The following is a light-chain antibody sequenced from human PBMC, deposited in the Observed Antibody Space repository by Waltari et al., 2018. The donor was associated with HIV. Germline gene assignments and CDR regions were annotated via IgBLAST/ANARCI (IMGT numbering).Light chain of an antibody. V-gene: IGKV1-5*03. CDR1: QSISSW. J-gene: IGKJ3*01. CDR3: LQDDSFPLT. CDR2: KAS. Sequence: DIQMTQSPSTMSASAGDRVTITCRASQSISSWLAGYKQKPGKAPKFLIYKASSLKSGVSSRFSGGGSGTEFTLTINGLQSEDSATYYCLQDDSFPLTFGPGTKVDLK.